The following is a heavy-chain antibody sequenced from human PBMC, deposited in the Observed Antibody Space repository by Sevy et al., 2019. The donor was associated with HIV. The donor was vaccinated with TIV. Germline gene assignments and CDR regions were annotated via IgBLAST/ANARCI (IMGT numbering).Heavy chain of an antibody. V-gene: IGHV3-33*01. CDR2: IWYAGSNK. D-gene: IGHD5-12*01. CDR1: GFTFTSYA. J-gene: IGHJ4*02. Sequence: GGSLRLSCAASGFTFTSYAMHWVRQAPGKGLEWVAVIWYAGSNKYYADSVKGRFTISRDTSKNTLFLLMNNLRAEDTAVYYCARGDREGYENGVYYFDYWGQGTLATVSS. CDR3: ARGDREGYENGVYYFDY.